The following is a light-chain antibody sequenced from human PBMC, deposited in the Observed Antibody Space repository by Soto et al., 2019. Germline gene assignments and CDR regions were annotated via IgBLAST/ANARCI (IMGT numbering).Light chain of an antibody. CDR1: ETLSSNS. CDR3: QQYESLPIT. J-gene: IGKJ4*01. V-gene: IGKV3-20*01. CDR2: GAS. Sequence: EIVLTQSPGTLSLSPGERATLSCRASETLSSNSLAWYQQRPGQTPRVLVYGASNRATGIPDNFSGSGSGTDFTLTISRLEPEDFAVYDCQQYESLPITFGGGTKVDI.